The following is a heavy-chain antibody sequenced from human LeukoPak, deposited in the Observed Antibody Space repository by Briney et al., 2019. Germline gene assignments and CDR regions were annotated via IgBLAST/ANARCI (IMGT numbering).Heavy chain of an antibody. V-gene: IGHV3-48*03. CDR3: ARDVGGSGSYVYFQH. CDR1: GFTFSSYE. Sequence: GGSLRLSCAASGFTFSSYEMNWVRQAPGKGLEWVSYISSSGSTIYYADSVKGRFTISRDNAKNSLYLQTNSLRAEDTAVYYCARDVGGSGSYVYFQHWGQGTLVTVSS. D-gene: IGHD3-10*01. CDR2: ISSSGSTI. J-gene: IGHJ1*01.